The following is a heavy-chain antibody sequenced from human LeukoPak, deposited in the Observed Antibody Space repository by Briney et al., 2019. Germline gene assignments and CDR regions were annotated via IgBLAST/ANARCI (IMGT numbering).Heavy chain of an antibody. CDR1: GFTFSSYS. D-gene: IGHD6-19*01. CDR3: AKDNSGWYGFYD. CDR2: ISGSGGST. V-gene: IGHV3-23*01. Sequence: GGSLRLSCAASGFTFSSYSMNWVRQAPGKGLEWVSAISGSGGSTYYADSVKGRFTISRDNSKNTLYLQMNSLRAEDTAVYYCAKDNSGWYGFYDWGQGTLVTVSS. J-gene: IGHJ4*02.